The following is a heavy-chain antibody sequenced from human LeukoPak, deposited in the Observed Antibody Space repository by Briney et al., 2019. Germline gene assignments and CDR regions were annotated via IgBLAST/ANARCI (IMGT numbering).Heavy chain of an antibody. V-gene: IGHV3-33*01. J-gene: IGHJ4*02. CDR3: ARESMATISFGDY. CDR2: IWYDGSNK. CDR1: GFTFSSYG. D-gene: IGHD5-12*01. Sequence: PGGSLRLSCAASGFTFSSYGMHWVRQAPGKGLEWVAVIWYDGSNKYYADSVKGRFTISRDNSKNTLYLQMNSLRAEDTAVYYCARESMATISFGDYWGQGTLVTVSS.